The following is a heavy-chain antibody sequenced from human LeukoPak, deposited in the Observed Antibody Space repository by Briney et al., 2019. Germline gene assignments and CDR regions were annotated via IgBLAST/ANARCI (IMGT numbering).Heavy chain of an antibody. CDR3: TGGSTVTREIDY. CDR1: GFTFSSYA. D-gene: IGHD4-17*01. J-gene: IGHJ4*02. CDR2: IKGSGDST. Sequence: GGSLRLSCAASGFTFSSYAMSWVRQAPGKGLEWVSGIKGSGDSTYYASSVKGRFSISRDNSKNTLYLQMNSLRAEDTAVYYCTGGSTVTREIDYWGQGTLVTVSS. V-gene: IGHV3-23*01.